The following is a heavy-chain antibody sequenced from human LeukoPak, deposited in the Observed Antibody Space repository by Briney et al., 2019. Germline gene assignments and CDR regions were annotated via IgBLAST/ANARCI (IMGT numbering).Heavy chain of an antibody. D-gene: IGHD4-23*01. CDR3: ARGRPHGNDY. Sequence: GGSLRLSCAASGFTFSSYWMNWVRQAPGKGLVWVSRIASDGSSTTYADSVKGRFSISRDNAKYTLYLQMNSLRVEDTAVYYCARGRPHGNDYWGQGTLVTVSS. CDR1: GFTFSSYW. CDR2: IASDGSST. V-gene: IGHV3-74*01. J-gene: IGHJ4*02.